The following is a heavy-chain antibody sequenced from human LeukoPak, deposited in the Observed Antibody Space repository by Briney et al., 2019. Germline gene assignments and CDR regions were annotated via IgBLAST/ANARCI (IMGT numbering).Heavy chain of an antibody. CDR3: ARETKDDFWSGYRFDY. D-gene: IGHD3-3*01. CDR1: GGTFSSYT. CDR2: IIPILGIA. Sequence: ASVKVSCKASGGTFSSYTISWVRQAPGQGLEWMGRIIPILGIANYAQKFQGRVTITADKSTSTAYMELSSLRSEDTAVYYCARETKDDFWSGYRFDYWGQGTLVTVSS. V-gene: IGHV1-69*04. J-gene: IGHJ4*02.